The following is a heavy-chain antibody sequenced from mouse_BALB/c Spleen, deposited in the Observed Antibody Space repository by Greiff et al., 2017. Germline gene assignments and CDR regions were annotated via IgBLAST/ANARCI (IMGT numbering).Heavy chain of an antibody. Sequence: QVQLKQSGPELVRPGASVKLSCKASGYIFITYWMNWVKQRPGQGLEWIGQIFPASGSTNYNEMFEGKATLTVDTSSSTAYMQLSSLTSEDSAVYYCVHQGFAYWGQGTLVTVSA. CDR1: GYIFITYW. CDR2: IFPASGST. V-gene: IGHV1S40*01. J-gene: IGHJ3*01. CDR3: VHQGFAY.